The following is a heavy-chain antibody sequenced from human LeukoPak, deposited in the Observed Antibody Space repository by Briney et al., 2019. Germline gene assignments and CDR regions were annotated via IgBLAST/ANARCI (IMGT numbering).Heavy chain of an antibody. Sequence: GGSLRLSCAASGFSFNSNVMSWVRQTPGKAPEWVASISGSGEYIEYADSVKGRYTISRDNAQQSLYLQMNSLRADDTALYYCVMLFAPWGRGALVTVSS. CDR2: ISGSGEYI. CDR1: GFSFNSNV. D-gene: IGHD3-10*02. CDR3: VMLFAP. J-gene: IGHJ5*02. V-gene: IGHV3-21*01.